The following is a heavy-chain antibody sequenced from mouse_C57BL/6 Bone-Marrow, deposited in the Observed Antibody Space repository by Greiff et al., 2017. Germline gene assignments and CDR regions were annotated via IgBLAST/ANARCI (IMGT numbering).Heavy chain of an antibody. J-gene: IGHJ3*01. CDR1: GYTFTSYW. V-gene: IGHV1-64*01. D-gene: IGHD2-3*01. CDR3: ARVGWLLRFRFAY. Sequence: QVQLQQPGAELVKPGASVKLSCKASGYTFTSYWMHWVKQRPGQGLEWIGMIHPNSGSTNYNEKFKSKATLTVDKSSSTAYMQLRSLTSEDSAVYYCARVGWLLRFRFAYWGQGTLVTVSA. CDR2: IHPNSGST.